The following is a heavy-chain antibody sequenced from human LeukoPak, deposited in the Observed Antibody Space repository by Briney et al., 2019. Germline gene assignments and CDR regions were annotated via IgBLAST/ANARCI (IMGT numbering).Heavy chain of an antibody. J-gene: IGHJ3*02. CDR1: GGSISSSDYY. D-gene: IGHD6-13*01. CDR2: IYYSGST. CDR3: ARWGPWGIDAFDI. V-gene: IGHV4-61*05. Sequence: PSETLSLTCTVSGGSISSSDYYWGWIRQPPGKGLEWIGYIYYSGSTNYNPSLKSRVTISVDTSKNQFSLKLSSVTAADTAVYYCARWGPWGIDAFDIWGQGTMVTVSS.